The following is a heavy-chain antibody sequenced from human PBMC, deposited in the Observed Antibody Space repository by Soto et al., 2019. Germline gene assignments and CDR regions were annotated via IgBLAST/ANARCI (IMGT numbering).Heavy chain of an antibody. CDR1: GFTFSDYY. J-gene: IGHJ4*02. Sequence: GGSLRLSCAASGFTFSDYYMSWIRQAPGKGLEWVSYISSSGSTIYYADSVKGRFTISRDNAKNSLYLQMNSLRAEDTAVYYCARDYYDSSGYSAPFDYWGQGTLVTVSS. CDR3: ARDYYDSSGYSAPFDY. D-gene: IGHD3-22*01. CDR2: ISSSGSTI. V-gene: IGHV3-11*04.